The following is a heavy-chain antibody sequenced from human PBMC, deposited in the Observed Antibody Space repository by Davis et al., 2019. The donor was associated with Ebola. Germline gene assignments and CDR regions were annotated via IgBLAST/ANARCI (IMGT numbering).Heavy chain of an antibody. D-gene: IGHD3-22*01. J-gene: IGHJ4*02. CDR3: VRMGYYYDSSGYYSLFDY. CDR1: GYAFITYG. V-gene: IGHV1-18*04. CDR2: IRPASGDT. Sequence: ASVKVSCKTSGYAFITYGISWVRQAPGQGLEWMGWIRPASGDTDYAQKLQGRVTMTTDTSTSTAYMELSRLRSDDTAVYYCVRMGYYYDSSGYYSLFDYWGQGTLVTVSS.